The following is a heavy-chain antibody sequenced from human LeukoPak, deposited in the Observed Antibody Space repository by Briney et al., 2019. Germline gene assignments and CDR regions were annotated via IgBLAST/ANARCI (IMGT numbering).Heavy chain of an antibody. V-gene: IGHV4-39*01. CDR3: ARRSIMVRANCFDP. J-gene: IGHJ5*02. Sequence: PSETLSLTCTVSGGSISSSSYYWGWIRQPPGKGLEWIGSIYYSGSTYYNPSLKSRVTISVDTSKNQFSLKLSSVTAADTAVYYCARRSIMVRANCFDPWGQGTLVTVSS. CDR2: IYYSGST. D-gene: IGHD3-10*01. CDR1: GGSISSSSYY.